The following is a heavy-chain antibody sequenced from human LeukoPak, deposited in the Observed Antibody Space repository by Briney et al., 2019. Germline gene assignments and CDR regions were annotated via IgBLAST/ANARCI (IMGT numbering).Heavy chain of an antibody. D-gene: IGHD6-19*01. CDR3: ARLASSGWYGPLNWFDP. CDR1: GGSISSYY. J-gene: IGHJ5*02. CDR2: IYYSGST. Sequence: SETLSLTCTVSGGSISSYYWSWIRQPPGKGLEWIGYIYYSGSTNYNPSPKSRVTISVDTSKNQFSLKLSSVTAADTAVYYCARLASSGWYGPLNWFDPWGQGTLVTVSS. V-gene: IGHV4-59*08.